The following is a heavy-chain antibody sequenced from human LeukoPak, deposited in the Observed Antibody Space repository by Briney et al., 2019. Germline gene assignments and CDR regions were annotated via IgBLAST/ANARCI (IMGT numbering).Heavy chain of an antibody. D-gene: IGHD5-18*01. J-gene: IGHJ4*02. CDR1: GFTFSGYW. CDR3: ARDPTRGYSYGYSY. V-gene: IGHV3-74*01. Sequence: GGSLRLSCAASGFTFSGYWMHWVRQAPGKGLVWVSRINSDGYSTAYADSVKGRFTISRDNAKNTLYLQMNSLRAEDTAVYYCARDPTRGYSYGYSYWGQGTLVTVSS. CDR2: INSDGYST.